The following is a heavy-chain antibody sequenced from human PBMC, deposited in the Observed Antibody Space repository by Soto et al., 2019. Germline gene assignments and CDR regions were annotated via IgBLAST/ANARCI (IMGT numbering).Heavy chain of an antibody. V-gene: IGHV1-69*13. J-gene: IGHJ6*02. CDR3: SSGYVGGNYFEYYYYYGMDV. D-gene: IGHD1-7*01. CDR2: IIPIFGTA. Sequence: GASVKVSCKASGGTFSSYAISWVRQAPGQGLEWMGGIIPIFGTANYAQKFQGRVTITADESTSTAYMELSSLSSVDTAVYFCSSGYVGGNYFEYYYYYGMDVWGQGTTVTVSS. CDR1: GGTFSSYA.